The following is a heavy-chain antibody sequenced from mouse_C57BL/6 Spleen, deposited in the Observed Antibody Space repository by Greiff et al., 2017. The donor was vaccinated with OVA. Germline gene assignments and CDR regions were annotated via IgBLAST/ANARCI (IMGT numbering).Heavy chain of an antibody. V-gene: IGHV5-9-1*02. Sequence: EVHLVESGEGLVKPGGSLKLSCAASGFTFSSYAMSWVRQTPEKRLEWVAYISSGGDYIYYADTVNGRFTISRDNARNTLYLQMSSLKSEDTAMYYCTREGYYGSSYGSWFAYWGQGTLVTVSA. J-gene: IGHJ3*01. CDR3: TREGYYGSSYGSWFAY. CDR2: ISSGGDYI. D-gene: IGHD1-1*01. CDR1: GFTFSSYA.